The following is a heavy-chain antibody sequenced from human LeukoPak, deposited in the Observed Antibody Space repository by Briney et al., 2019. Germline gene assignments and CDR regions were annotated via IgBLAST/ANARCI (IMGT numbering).Heavy chain of an antibody. CDR2: INHSGST. CDR3: ARSSSSYYYYMDV. Sequence: PSETLSLTCAVHGGSFSGYYWSWIRQPPGKGLEWIGEINHSGSTNYNPSLKSRVTISVDTSKNQFSLKLSSVTAADTAVYYCARSSSSYYYYMDVWGKGTTVTVSS. V-gene: IGHV4-34*01. D-gene: IGHD6-13*01. CDR1: GGSFSGYY. J-gene: IGHJ6*03.